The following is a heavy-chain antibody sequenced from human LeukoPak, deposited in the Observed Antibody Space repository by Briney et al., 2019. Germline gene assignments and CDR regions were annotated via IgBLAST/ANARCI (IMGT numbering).Heavy chain of an antibody. Sequence: GRSLRLSCAGSGFTFRNYAMHWVRQAPGEGLEWVAVISFDGSNNKYYADSVKGRFIISRDNSKNTLYIQMNSLRAEDTAVYYCAKHYYDSSGYEAPDAFDIWGQGTMVTVSS. J-gene: IGHJ3*02. CDR1: GFTFRNYA. D-gene: IGHD3-22*01. V-gene: IGHV3-30*18. CDR2: ISFDGSNNK. CDR3: AKHYYDSSGYEAPDAFDI.